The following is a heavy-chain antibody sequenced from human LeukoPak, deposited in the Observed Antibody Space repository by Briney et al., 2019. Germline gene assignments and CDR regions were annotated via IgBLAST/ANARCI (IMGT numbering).Heavy chain of an antibody. CDR3: AKDHDNGSSFDY. V-gene: IGHV3-30*18. D-gene: IGHD1-26*01. CDR2: ISYDGSDK. Sequence: GGSLRPSCAASGFNFRNFAMHWVRQAPGKGPEWVAVISYDGSDKRYTDSVKGRLTISRDNSKNTLYLQMSSLTAEDTAVYYCAKDHDNGSSFDYWGQGTLVTVSS. CDR1: GFNFRNFA. J-gene: IGHJ4*02.